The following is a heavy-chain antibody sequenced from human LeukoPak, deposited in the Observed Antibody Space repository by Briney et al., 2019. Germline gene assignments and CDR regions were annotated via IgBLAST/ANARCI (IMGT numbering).Heavy chain of an antibody. CDR1: GGTFSSYA. J-gene: IGHJ5*02. Sequence: ASVKVSCKASGGTFSSYAISWVRQAPGQGLEWMGWISAYNGNTNYAQKLQGRVTMTTDTSTSTAYMELRSLRSDDTAVYYCARDRSRLNWFDPWGQGTLVTVSS. CDR3: ARDRSRLNWFDP. CDR2: ISAYNGNT. V-gene: IGHV1-18*01.